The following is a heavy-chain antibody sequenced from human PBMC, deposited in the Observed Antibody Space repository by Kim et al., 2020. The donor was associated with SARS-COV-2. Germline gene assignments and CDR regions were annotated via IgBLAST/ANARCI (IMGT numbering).Heavy chain of an antibody. V-gene: IGHV4-31*03. CDR3: ARKIDGSKYKWFDP. CDR2: IHYSGTT. J-gene: IGHJ5*02. D-gene: IGHD3-10*01. CDR1: GGSISSGGYY. Sequence: SETLSLTCTVSGGSISSGGYYWSWIRQLPGKGLEWIGYIHYSGTTYYNPSLKSRVTISVDTSKNQFSLKLSSVTAADTAVYNCARKIDGSKYKWFDPWG.